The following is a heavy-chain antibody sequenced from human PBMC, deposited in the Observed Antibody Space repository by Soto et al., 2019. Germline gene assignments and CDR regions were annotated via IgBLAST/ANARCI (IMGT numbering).Heavy chain of an antibody. CDR1: GFTFSSYS. Sequence: EVQLVESGGGLVKPGGSLSLSCAASGFTFSSYSMNWVRQAPGKGLEWVSSISSSSSYIYYADSVKGRFTISRDNAKNSLYLQMNSLRAEDTAVYYCARAGDRTTIGVGRRNLGYYYGMDVWGQGTTVTVSS. V-gene: IGHV3-21*01. CDR3: ARAGDRTTIGVGRRNLGYYYGMDV. J-gene: IGHJ6*02. CDR2: ISSSSSYI. D-gene: IGHD3-10*02.